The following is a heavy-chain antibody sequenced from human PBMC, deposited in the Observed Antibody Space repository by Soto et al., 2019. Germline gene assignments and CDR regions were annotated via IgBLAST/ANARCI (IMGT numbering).Heavy chain of an antibody. CDR1: GGSISSYY. CDR3: ARTEYNWNYVDYYYYMDV. Sequence: PSETLSLTCTVSGGSISSYYWSWIRQPPGKGLEWIGYIYYSGSTNYNPSLKSRVTISVDTSKNQFSLKLSSVTAADTAVYYCARTEYNWNYVDYYYYMDVWGKGTTVTVSS. CDR2: IYYSGST. D-gene: IGHD1-7*01. J-gene: IGHJ6*03. V-gene: IGHV4-59*08.